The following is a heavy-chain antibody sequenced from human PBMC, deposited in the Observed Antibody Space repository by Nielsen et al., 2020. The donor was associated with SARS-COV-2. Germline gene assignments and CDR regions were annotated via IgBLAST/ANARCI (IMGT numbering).Heavy chain of an antibody. V-gene: IGHV3-33*01. CDR1: GFTFSSYG. CDR2: IWYDGSNK. CDR3: ARGIPGASYYYYMDV. Sequence: GGSLRLSCAASGFTFSSYGMHWVRQAPGKGLEWVAVIWYDGSNKYYADSVKGRFTISRDNSKNTLYLQMNSLRAEDTAVYYCARGIPGASYYYYMDVWGKGTTVTVSS. D-gene: IGHD3-10*01. J-gene: IGHJ6*03.